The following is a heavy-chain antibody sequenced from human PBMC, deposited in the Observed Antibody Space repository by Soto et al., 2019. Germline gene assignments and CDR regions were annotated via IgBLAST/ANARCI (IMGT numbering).Heavy chain of an antibody. Sequence: VQLVESGGGLVQPGGSLRLSCAASGFTFTSYSMNWVRQAPGKGLEGVSYIRGTTHYADSVKGRFTISRDNARSSLYLQMNSLRADDTAVYYCARDDSFAFDIWGQGTMVTVSS. V-gene: IGHV3-48*01. CDR1: GFTFTSYS. CDR3: ARDDSFAFDI. CDR2: IRGTT. J-gene: IGHJ3*02. D-gene: IGHD2-21*01.